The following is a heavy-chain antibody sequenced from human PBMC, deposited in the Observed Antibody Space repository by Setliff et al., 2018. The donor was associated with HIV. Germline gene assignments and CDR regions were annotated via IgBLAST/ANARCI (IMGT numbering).Heavy chain of an antibody. CDR1: GYTFTSYA. J-gene: IGHJ6*03. CDR2: IIPGNGNT. V-gene: IGHV1-3*01. CDR3: AREGGYYYYMDV. D-gene: IGHD3-16*01. Sequence: GASVKVSCKASGYTFTSYAMHWVRQAPGQGLEWLGWIIPGNGNTKYSQKFQGRVTMTRDTSASTAYMELSSLRSEDTAVYYCAREGGYYYYMDVWGKGTTVTVSS.